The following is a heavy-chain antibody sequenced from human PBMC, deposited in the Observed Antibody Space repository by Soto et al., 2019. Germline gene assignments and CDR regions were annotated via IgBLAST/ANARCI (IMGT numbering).Heavy chain of an antibody. V-gene: IGHV1-2*02. CDR3: ARVGDDYSN. CDR2: INPNSGGT. D-gene: IGHD4-4*01. J-gene: IGHJ4*02. Sequence: QVQLVQTGAEVKKPGASVKVSCKASGYTFTDYYMHWVRQAPGQGLEWMGWINPNSGGTNYAQKVQGRVTMTRDTSISTAYMELSRLRSDDTAVYYCARVGDDYSNWGQGSLVTVSS. CDR1: GYTFTDYY.